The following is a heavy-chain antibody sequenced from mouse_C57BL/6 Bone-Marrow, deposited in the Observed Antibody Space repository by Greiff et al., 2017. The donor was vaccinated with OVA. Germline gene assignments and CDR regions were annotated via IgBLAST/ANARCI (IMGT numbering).Heavy chain of an antibody. Sequence: EVKLVESGGDLVKPGGSLKLSCAASGFTFSSYGMSWVRQTPDKRLEWVATISSGGSYTYYPDSVKGRFTISRDNAKNTLYLQMSSLKSEDTAMYYGARQGAIYYYGSSPYWYFDVWGTGTTVTVSS. CDR1: GFTFSSYG. J-gene: IGHJ1*03. V-gene: IGHV5-6*01. CDR2: ISSGGSYT. CDR3: ARQGAIYYYGSSPYWYFDV. D-gene: IGHD1-1*01.